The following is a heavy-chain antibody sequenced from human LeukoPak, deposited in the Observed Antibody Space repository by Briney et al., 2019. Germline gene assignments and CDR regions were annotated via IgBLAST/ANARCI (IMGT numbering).Heavy chain of an antibody. Sequence: GGSLRLSCAASGFTFSSFAMHWVRQAPGKGLEGVAVISYVGSDKDYADSVKGRFAISRENSKNTLYLQINSLRAEDTAVYYCARDTPFSSGWYGGDYWGQGTLVTVSS. CDR1: GFTFSSFA. D-gene: IGHD6-19*01. CDR2: ISYVGSDK. J-gene: IGHJ4*02. CDR3: ARDTPFSSGWYGGDY. V-gene: IGHV3-30*09.